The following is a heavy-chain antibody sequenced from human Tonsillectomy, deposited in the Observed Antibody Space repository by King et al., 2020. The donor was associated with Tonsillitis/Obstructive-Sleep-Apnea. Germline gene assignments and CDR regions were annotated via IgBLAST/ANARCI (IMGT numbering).Heavy chain of an antibody. CDR1: GGSISSYY. CDR2: IFYSGST. V-gene: IGHV4-59*01. D-gene: IGHD2-2*01. CDR3: ARDHCSSTSCYGNYYYMDV. Sequence: VQLQESGPGLVKPSETLFLTCTVSGGSISSYYWSWIRQPPGKGLEWIGYIFYSGSTNYNPSLKSRVTISVDTSKNQFSLKLSSVTAADTAVYYCARDHCSSTSCYGNYYYMDVWGKGTTVTVSS. J-gene: IGHJ6*03.